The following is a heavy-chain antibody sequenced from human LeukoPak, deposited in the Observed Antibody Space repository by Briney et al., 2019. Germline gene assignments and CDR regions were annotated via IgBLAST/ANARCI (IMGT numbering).Heavy chain of an antibody. Sequence: GGSLRLSCAASGFIFNNYWMSWVRQAPGKGLEWVANIKQDGSEKYYVDSVKGRFTISRDNAKNSLYLQMNSLRAEDTAVYYCARAHRSRAFYYWGQGTLVTVSS. CDR2: IKQDGSEK. V-gene: IGHV3-7*01. CDR3: ARAHRSRAFYY. CDR1: GFIFNNYW. J-gene: IGHJ4*02. D-gene: IGHD1-14*01.